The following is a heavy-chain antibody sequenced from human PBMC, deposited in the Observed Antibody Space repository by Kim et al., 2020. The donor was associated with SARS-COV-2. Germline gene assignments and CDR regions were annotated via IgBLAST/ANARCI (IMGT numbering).Heavy chain of an antibody. V-gene: IGHV3-23*01. CDR1: GFTFSNNA. J-gene: IGHJ3*02. D-gene: IGHD1-20*01. CDR2: ISEGGDYT. CDR3: SKRYSSAMTFFDI. Sequence: GGSLRLSCATSGFTFSNNAMNWVRQAPGKGLEWVSSISEGGDYTSYADSVRGRFTISKDNSKNTLYLQMNSLRAEDTAIYYCSKRYSSAMTFFDIWGQGT.